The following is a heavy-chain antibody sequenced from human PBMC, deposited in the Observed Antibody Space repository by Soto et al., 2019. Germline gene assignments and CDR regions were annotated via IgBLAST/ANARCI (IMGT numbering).Heavy chain of an antibody. D-gene: IGHD6-13*01. CDR1: GFTFDDYA. Sequence: GGSLRLSCAASGFTFDDYAMHWVRQVPGKGLEWVSGINWDSGSIGYGDSVKGRFAISRDNAKNSLHLQMNSLSAEDTAFYYCVKDESINWYSGHFRHWGQGTLVTVSS. CDR2: INWDSGSI. CDR3: VKDESINWYSGHFRH. J-gene: IGHJ1*01. V-gene: IGHV3-9*01.